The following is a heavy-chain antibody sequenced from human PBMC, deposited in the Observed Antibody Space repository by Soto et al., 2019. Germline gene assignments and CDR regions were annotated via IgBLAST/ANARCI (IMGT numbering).Heavy chain of an antibody. Sequence: GGSLRLSCAASGFTFSSYAMSWVRQAPGKGLEWVSAISGSGGSTYYADSVKGRFTISRDNSKNRLYLQMNSLRAEDTAVYYCAKVFIDCTNGVCYYYYGMDVWGQGTTVTVSS. CDR3: AKVFIDCTNGVCYYYYGMDV. CDR1: GFTFSSYA. D-gene: IGHD2-8*01. J-gene: IGHJ6*02. CDR2: ISGSGGST. V-gene: IGHV3-23*01.